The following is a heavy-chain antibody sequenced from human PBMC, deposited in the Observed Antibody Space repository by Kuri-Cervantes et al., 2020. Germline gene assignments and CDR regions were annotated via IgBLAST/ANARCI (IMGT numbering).Heavy chain of an antibody. J-gene: IGHJ4*02. CDR2: IIPIFGTA. CDR3: ARATLAVAGDNFDY. Sequence: SVKVSCKASGGTFSSYAISWVRQAPGQGLEWMGGIIPIFGTANYAQKFQGRVTITTDESTSTAYMELSSLTSEDTAVYYCARATLAVAGDNFDYWGQGTLVTVSS. CDR1: GGTFSSYA. V-gene: IGHV1-69*05. D-gene: IGHD6-19*01.